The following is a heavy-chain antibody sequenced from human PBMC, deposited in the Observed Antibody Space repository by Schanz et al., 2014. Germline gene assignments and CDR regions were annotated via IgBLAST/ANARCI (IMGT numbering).Heavy chain of an antibody. CDR2: IIPILGIA. CDR3: ARDRRRYCSTASCLHDNWFDP. D-gene: IGHD2-2*01. V-gene: IGHV1-69*09. Sequence: QVQLVQSGAEVKKPGASMKVSCKASGYTFSDYYIHWVRQAPGQGLEWMGRIIPILGIANYAQKLQGRVTMTADTSTSTAYMDLRSLRSDDTAVYYCARDRRRYCSTASCLHDNWFDPWGQGTLVIVSS. J-gene: IGHJ5*02. CDR1: GYTFSDYY.